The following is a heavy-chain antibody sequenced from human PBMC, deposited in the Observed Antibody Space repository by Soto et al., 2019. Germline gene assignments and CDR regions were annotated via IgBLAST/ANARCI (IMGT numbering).Heavy chain of an antibody. J-gene: IGHJ4*02. CDR1: GGSISSGGYY. V-gene: IGHV4-31*03. CDR2: IYYSGST. Sequence: QVQLQESGPGLVKPSQTLSLTCTVSGGSISSGGYYWSWIRQHPGKGLEWIGYIYYSGSTYYNPSLKSRVTISVDTSKNQCSLKLSSVTAADTAVYYCARGYCSGGSCPTVDYWGQGTLVTVSS. D-gene: IGHD2-15*01. CDR3: ARGYCSGGSCPTVDY.